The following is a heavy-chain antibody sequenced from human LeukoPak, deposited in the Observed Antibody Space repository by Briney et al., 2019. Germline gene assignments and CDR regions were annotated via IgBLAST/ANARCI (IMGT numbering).Heavy chain of an antibody. D-gene: IGHD2-2*01. V-gene: IGHV5-51*01. Sequence: GESLKISCKGSGYSFTSYWIGWVRQMPGKGLEWMGIIYPGDSDTRYSPSFQGQVTISADKSISTAYLQWSSLKASGTAMYYCARRYCSSTSCPNWFDPWGQGTLVTVSS. CDR3: ARRYCSSTSCPNWFDP. CDR2: IYPGDSDT. CDR1: GYSFTSYW. J-gene: IGHJ5*02.